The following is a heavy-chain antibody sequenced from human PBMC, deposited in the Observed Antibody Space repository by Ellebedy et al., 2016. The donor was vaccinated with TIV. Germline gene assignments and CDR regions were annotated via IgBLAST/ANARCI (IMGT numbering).Heavy chain of an antibody. V-gene: IGHV4-4*09. CDR3: ARSVAVRGIIFTGMSAFDI. CDR1: GGSISNYY. Sequence: MPSETLSLTCNVSGGSISNYYGSWVRQPPGKGLEWIGYIYSSGTTYYNPSLKSRVTISADTSKNQFSLRLTSVTAADTAVYYCARSVAVRGIIFTGMSAFDIWGQGTMVTVSS. J-gene: IGHJ3*02. D-gene: IGHD3-10*01. CDR2: IYSSGTT.